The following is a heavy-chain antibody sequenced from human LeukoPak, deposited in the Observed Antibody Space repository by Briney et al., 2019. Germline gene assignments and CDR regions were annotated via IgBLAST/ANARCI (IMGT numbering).Heavy chain of an antibody. CDR2: ISSSGSTI. J-gene: IGHJ6*03. D-gene: IGHD6-13*01. CDR3: ARLAAAGPYYYYYMDV. V-gene: IGHV3-48*03. Sequence: GGSLRLSCAASGFTFSSYEMNWVRQAPGKGLEWVSYISSSGSTIYYADSVKGRFTISRDNAKNSLYLQINSLRAEDTAVYYCARLAAAGPYYYYYMDVWGKGTTVTVSS. CDR1: GFTFSSYE.